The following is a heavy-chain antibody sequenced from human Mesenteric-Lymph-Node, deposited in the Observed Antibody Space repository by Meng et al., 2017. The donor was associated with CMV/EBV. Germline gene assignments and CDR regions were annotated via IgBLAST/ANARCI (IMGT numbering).Heavy chain of an antibody. V-gene: IGHV1-69*05. CDR1: GGTFSSYA. CDR2: IIPIFGTA. J-gene: IGHJ6*02. CDR3: AREGYYYDSSGYYNYYYYGMDV. Sequence: SVKVSCKASGGTFSSYAISWVRQAPGQGLEWMGGIIPIFGTANYAQKFQGRVTITTDESTSTAYMELSRLRSDDTAVYYCAREGYYYDSSGYYNYYYYGMDVWGQGTTVTVSS. D-gene: IGHD3-22*01.